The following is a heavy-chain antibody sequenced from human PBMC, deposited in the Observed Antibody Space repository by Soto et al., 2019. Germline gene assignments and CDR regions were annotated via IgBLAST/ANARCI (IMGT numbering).Heavy chain of an antibody. D-gene: IGHD4-17*01. CDR3: ARADYGAYAGGINYGMDV. CDR2: ISYDGSNK. V-gene: IGHV3-30-3*01. J-gene: IGHJ6*02. CDR1: GFTFSSYA. Sequence: QVQLVESGGGVVQPGRSLRLSCAASGFTFSSYAMHWVRQAPGKGLEWVAVISYDGSNKYYADSVKGRFTISRDNSKNPLYLQMNSLRAEDTAVYYCARADYGAYAGGINYGMDVWGQGTTVTVSS.